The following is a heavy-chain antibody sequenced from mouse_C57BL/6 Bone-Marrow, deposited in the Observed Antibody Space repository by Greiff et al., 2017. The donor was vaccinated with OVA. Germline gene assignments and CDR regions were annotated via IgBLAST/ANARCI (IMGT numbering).Heavy chain of an antibody. D-gene: IGHD1-1*01. CDR2: INPNNGGT. J-gene: IGHJ1*03. CDR3: ARCYYGSSYWYFDV. Sequence: VQLQQSGPELVKPGASVKISCKASGYTFTDYYMNWVKQSHGQSLEWIGDINPNNGGTSYNQKFKGKATLTVDKSSSTAYMELRSLTSEDSAVYYCARCYYGSSYWYFDVWGTGTTVTVSS. V-gene: IGHV1-26*01. CDR1: GYTFTDYY.